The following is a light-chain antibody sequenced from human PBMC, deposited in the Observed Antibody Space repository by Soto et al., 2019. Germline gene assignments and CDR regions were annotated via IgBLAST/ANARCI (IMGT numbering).Light chain of an antibody. CDR3: QQRSDWPLT. CDR2: DAS. CDR1: QSVSSY. J-gene: IGKJ4*01. Sequence: IELTQSPSTLSVSVGERVALSCRASQSVSSYLAWYQQKPGQAPKLLIYDASNRATGIPARFSGSGSGTDFTLTISSLEPEDFAVYYCQQRSDWPLTFGGGTKVDI. V-gene: IGKV3-11*01.